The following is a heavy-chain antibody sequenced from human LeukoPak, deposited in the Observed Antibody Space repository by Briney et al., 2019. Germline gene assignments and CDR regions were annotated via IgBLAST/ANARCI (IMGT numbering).Heavy chain of an antibody. Sequence: ASVKVSCKTSGYXFAAYYIHWVRQAPGQGLEWMGWITPNSGGTNYAQKFQGRVTMTRDTSISTAYMELSILRSDDTAVYYCARATEFDYWGQGTLVTVSS. CDR3: ARATEFDY. CDR1: GYXFAAYY. CDR2: ITPNSGGT. V-gene: IGHV1-2*02. J-gene: IGHJ4*02.